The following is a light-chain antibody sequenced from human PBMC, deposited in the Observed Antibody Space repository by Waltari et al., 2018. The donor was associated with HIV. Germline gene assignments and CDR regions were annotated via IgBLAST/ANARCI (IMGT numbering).Light chain of an antibody. V-gene: IGLV2-23*02. Sequence: QSALTQPASVSGSPGQSITISCTGTRSDVGSYYLVPWYQQHPGKAPKLMSYEVSKRPSGVSNRFSGSKSGNTASLTISGLQAEDEADYYCCSYAGSSTFVVFGGGTKLTVL. CDR2: EVS. J-gene: IGLJ2*01. CDR3: CSYAGSSTFVV. CDR1: RSDVGSYYL.